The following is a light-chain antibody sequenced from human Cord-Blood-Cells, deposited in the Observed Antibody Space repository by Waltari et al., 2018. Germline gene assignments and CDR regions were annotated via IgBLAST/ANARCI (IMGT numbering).Light chain of an antibody. Sequence: QSALTQPASVSGSPGQSIPISCTGTSSDVRGYNHVSWYQQHPGKAPKLMIYDVSKRPSGVSNRFSGSKSGNTASLTISGLQAEGEADYYCSSYTSSSTWVFGGGTKLTVL. V-gene: IGLV2-14*01. CDR1: SSDVRGYNH. CDR3: SSYTSSSTWV. CDR2: DVS. J-gene: IGLJ3*02.